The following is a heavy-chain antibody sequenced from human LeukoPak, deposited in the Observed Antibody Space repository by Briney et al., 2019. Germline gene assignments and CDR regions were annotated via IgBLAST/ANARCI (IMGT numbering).Heavy chain of an antibody. CDR2: IHSSGST. CDR1: GGSISSGSYY. CDR3: ARDPSGLDYDSSGDY. D-gene: IGHD3-22*01. V-gene: IGHV4-61*02. Sequence: SQTLSLTCTVSGGSISSGSYYWSWIRQPGGKGLEWIGRIHSSGSTTYNPSLKSRVTISVDRSKNQFSLKLSSVTAADTAVYYCARDPSGLDYDSSGDYWGQGALVTVSS. J-gene: IGHJ4*02.